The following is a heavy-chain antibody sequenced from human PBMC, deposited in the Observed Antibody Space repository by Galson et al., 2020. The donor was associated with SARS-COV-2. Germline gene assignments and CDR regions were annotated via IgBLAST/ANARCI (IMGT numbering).Heavy chain of an antibody. D-gene: IGHD3-22*01. CDR2: IWYDGSNK. Sequence: GGSLRLSCAASGFTFSSYGMHWVRQAPGKGLEWVAVIWYDGSNKYYADSVKGRFTISRDNSKNTLYLQMNSLRAEDTAVYYCARDLGENYYDSSGYYGGSDYWGQGTLVTVSS. J-gene: IGHJ4*02. CDR1: GFTFSSYG. V-gene: IGHV3-33*01. CDR3: ARDLGENYYDSSGYYGGSDY.